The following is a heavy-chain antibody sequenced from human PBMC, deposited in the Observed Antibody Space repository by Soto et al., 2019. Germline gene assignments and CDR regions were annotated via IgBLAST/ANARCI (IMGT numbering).Heavy chain of an antibody. J-gene: IGHJ5*02. CDR3: ARERPYGDYVPTVDP. V-gene: IGHV1-46*03. CDR2: INPSGGST. CDR1: GYTFTSYY. Sequence: GASVKVSCKASGYTFTSYYMHWVRQAPGQGLEWMGIINPSGGSTSYTQKFQGRVTMTRDTSTSTVYMELSSLRSEDTAVYYCARERPYGDYVPTVDPWGQGTQVTVSS. D-gene: IGHD4-17*01.